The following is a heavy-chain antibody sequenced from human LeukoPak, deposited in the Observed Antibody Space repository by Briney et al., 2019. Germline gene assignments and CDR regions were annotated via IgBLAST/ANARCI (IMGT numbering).Heavy chain of an antibody. CDR2: IYYSGST. Sequence: PSETLSLTCTVSGGSISSGGYYWSWIRQHPGKGLEWIGYIYYSGSTYYNPSFKSRVTISVDTSKNQFSLKLSSVTAADTAVYYCARAAVRFLDFDYWGQGTLVTVSS. CDR3: ARAAVRFLDFDY. V-gene: IGHV4-31*03. D-gene: IGHD3-3*01. J-gene: IGHJ4*02. CDR1: GGSISSGGYY.